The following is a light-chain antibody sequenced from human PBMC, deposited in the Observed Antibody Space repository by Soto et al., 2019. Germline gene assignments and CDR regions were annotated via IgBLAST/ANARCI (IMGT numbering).Light chain of an antibody. CDR3: QQYVRSSPAFT. V-gene: IGKV3-20*01. J-gene: IGKJ3*01. CDR2: GAS. CDR1: RTISSNY. Sequence: EFLLTQSPGTLSLSARERTTLSCRASRTISSNYFAWYQQKPGQAPRLLIFGASYRATGIPDRCSGSGSGTDFTLTISRLVPEDFAVYCCQQYVRSSPAFTFGPGTKV.